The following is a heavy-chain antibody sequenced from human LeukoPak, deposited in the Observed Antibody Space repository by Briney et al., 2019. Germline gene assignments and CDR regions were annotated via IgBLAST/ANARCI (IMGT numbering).Heavy chain of an antibody. CDR1: GFSFSTYS. Sequence: GGSLRLSCAASGFSFSTYSMNWVRQAPGKGLERVSSISAASNHIYYADSVKGRFTISRDNAKNSLYLQMNSLRAEDTAVYYCARERLPDDYWGQGTLVTVSS. D-gene: IGHD4-11*01. CDR3: ARERLPDDY. CDR2: ISAASNHI. V-gene: IGHV3-21*01. J-gene: IGHJ4*02.